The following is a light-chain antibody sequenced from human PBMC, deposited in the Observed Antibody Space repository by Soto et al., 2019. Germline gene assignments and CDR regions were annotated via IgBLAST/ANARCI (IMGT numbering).Light chain of an antibody. CDR3: QQYLQWPGT. CDR2: GAS. CDR1: QSVGTN. V-gene: IGKV3-15*01. Sequence: PGQRATLSCRASQSVGTNLAWYQQQPGQAPRLLIYGASTRATGIPARFSASGSGTDFTLTISSLYSEDFAVYYCQQYLQWPGTVGQGTKVDSK. J-gene: IGKJ1*01.